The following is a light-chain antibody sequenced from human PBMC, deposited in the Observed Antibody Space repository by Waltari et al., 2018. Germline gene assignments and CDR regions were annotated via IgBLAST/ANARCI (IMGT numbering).Light chain of an antibody. J-gene: IGLJ2*01. V-gene: IGLV2-23*01. CDR2: EVS. CDR1: SSDVGYYDL. CDR3: CSYTRSRNLL. Sequence: QSALTQPASVSVSLGQSITISCTGTSSDVGYYDLVSWYQQLPGKVPTLLIFEVSKRPPGFSDRFAGSKSGNTSSLTISGLQAEDEAEYYCCSYTRSRNLLFGGGTKVTVL.